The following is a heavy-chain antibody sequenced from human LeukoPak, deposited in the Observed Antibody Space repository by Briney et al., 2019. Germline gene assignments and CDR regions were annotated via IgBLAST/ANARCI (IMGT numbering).Heavy chain of an antibody. CDR2: LAEDGSMT. CDR1: GFTFSRYW. J-gene: IGHJ4*02. D-gene: IGHD1-26*01. Sequence: GGSLSLSCEASGFTFSRYWMSWFRQAPGRGLEGVANLAEDGSMTQNADSVKGRFTISRDNAKSSVYLQMSSLKAEDSAVYYCARDEKSGYFVYWGQGSLVSVSS. V-gene: IGHV3-7*01. CDR3: ARDEKSGYFVY.